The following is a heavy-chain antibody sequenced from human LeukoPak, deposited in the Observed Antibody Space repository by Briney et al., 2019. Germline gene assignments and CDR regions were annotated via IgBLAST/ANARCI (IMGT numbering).Heavy chain of an antibody. Sequence: SETLSLTCIVSRGSISSYYWSWIRQPPGKGLEGIGHIYYSGSTNYNPSLKSRVTISVDTSKNQFSLKLSSVTAADTAVYYCARDSGDYTGAFDIWGQGTMVTVSS. V-gene: IGHV4-59*01. CDR1: RGSISSYY. J-gene: IGHJ3*02. CDR3: ARDSGDYTGAFDI. D-gene: IGHD4-17*01. CDR2: IYYSGST.